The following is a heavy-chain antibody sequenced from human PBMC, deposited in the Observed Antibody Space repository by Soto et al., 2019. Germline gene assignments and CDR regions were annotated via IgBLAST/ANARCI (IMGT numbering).Heavy chain of an antibody. CDR2: IWYDGSNK. Sequence: QVQLVESGGGVVQPGRSLRLSCAASGFTFSSYGMHWVRQAPGKGLEWVAVIWYDGSNKYYADSVKGRFTISRDNSKNTLYLQMNSLRAEDTAVYYCASAYSSSWYFDYWGQGTLVTVSS. D-gene: IGHD6-13*01. V-gene: IGHV3-33*01. CDR3: ASAYSSSWYFDY. CDR1: GFTFSSYG. J-gene: IGHJ4*02.